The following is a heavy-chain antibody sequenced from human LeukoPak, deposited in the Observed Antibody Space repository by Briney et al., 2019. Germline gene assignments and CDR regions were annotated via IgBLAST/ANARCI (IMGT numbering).Heavy chain of an antibody. CDR1: GGSISSGGYY. D-gene: IGHD2-2*01. J-gene: IGHJ4*02. Sequence: SETLSLTCAVSGGSISSGGYYWSWIRQHPGKGLEWIGYIYYSGSTYYNPSLKSRVTISVDTSKNQFSLKLSSVTAADTAVYYCASSRTSCCPFDYWGQGTLVTVSS. V-gene: IGHV4-31*11. CDR2: IYYSGST. CDR3: ASSRTSCCPFDY.